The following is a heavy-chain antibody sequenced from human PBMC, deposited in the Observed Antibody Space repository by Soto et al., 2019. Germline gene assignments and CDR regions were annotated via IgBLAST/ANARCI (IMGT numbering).Heavy chain of an antibody. Sequence: GGSLRLSCAASGFTFSNYGMQWIRQAPGKGLEWVAAIWHDGSRKYYGESVQGRFTISRDNSKNTLYLQMNSLRTEDTAVYYCARDYDSSGYYSYNDYWGQGTLVTVSS. D-gene: IGHD3-22*01. CDR1: GFTFSNYG. V-gene: IGHV3-33*01. CDR3: ARDYDSSGYYSYNDY. J-gene: IGHJ4*02. CDR2: IWHDGSRK.